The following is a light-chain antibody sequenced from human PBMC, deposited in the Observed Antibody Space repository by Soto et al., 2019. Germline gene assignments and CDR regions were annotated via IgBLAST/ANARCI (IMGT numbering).Light chain of an antibody. V-gene: IGKV1-13*02. J-gene: IGKJ4*01. CDR3: QQFNSYPP. Sequence: AIQLTQSPSSLSASVGDRVTITCRASQGISSALAWYQQKPGKAPKLLIYDASSLESGVPSRFSDSGSGTDFTLTISSLQPEDFATYYCQQFNSYPPFGGGTKVEIK. CDR2: DAS. CDR1: QGISSA.